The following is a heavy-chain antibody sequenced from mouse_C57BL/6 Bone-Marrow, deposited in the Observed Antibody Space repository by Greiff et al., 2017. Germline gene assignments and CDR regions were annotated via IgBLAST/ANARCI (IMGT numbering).Heavy chain of an antibody. CDR3: ARTSTMITTREVYFDY. CDR1: GYTFTSYW. J-gene: IGHJ2*01. Sequence: QVQLQQPGTELVKPGASVKLSCKASGYTFTSYWMHWVKQRPGQGLEWIGNINPSNGGTNYNEKFKSKATLTVDKSSSTAYMQLSSLTSEDSAVYYCARTSTMITTREVYFDYWGQGTTLTVSS. D-gene: IGHD2-4*01. V-gene: IGHV1-53*01. CDR2: INPSNGGT.